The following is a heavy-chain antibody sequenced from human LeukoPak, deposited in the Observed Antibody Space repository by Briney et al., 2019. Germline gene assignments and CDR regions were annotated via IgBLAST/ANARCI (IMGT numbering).Heavy chain of an antibody. J-gene: IGHJ4*02. Sequence: PGGSLRLSCAASGFTFNTFWMSWVRQAPGKGLEWVANIKHDGSEKYYVDSVKGRFTISRDNAKNSLYLQMSSLRADDTAVYYCARFLQYSGSSSHYLDSWGQGTLVTVSS. V-gene: IGHV3-7*03. CDR2: IKHDGSEK. CDR3: ARFLQYSGSSSHYLDS. CDR1: GFTFNTFW. D-gene: IGHD3-22*01.